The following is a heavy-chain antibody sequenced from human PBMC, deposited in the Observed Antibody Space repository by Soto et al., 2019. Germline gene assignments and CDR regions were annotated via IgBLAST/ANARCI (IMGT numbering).Heavy chain of an antibody. CDR1: GYTFTSYG. D-gene: IGHD3-22*01. Sequence: VKVSCKASGYTFTSYGISWVRQAPGQGLEWMGWISAYNGNTNYAQKLQGRVTMTTDTSTSTAYMELRSLRSDDTAVYYCARNPHYYDSSGYLYWGQGTLVTVS. CDR2: ISAYNGNT. V-gene: IGHV1-18*04. CDR3: ARNPHYYDSSGYLY. J-gene: IGHJ4*02.